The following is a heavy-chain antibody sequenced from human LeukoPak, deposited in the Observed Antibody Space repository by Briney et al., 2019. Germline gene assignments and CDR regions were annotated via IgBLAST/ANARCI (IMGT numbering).Heavy chain of an antibody. Sequence: SETLSLTCAVSGGSISSGDYSWSWIRQPPGKGLEWIGNIYYSGSTYYNPSLKSRVTISVDTSKNQFSLKLSSVTAADTAVYYCARHFPLWFGEFRDWFDPWGQGTLVTVSS. D-gene: IGHD3-10*01. J-gene: IGHJ5*02. CDR3: ARHFPLWFGEFRDWFDP. CDR1: GGSISSGDYS. V-gene: IGHV4-30-4*07. CDR2: IYYSGST.